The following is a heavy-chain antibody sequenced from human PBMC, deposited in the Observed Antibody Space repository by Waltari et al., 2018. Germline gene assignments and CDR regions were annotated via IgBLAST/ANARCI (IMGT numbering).Heavy chain of an antibody. D-gene: IGHD3-22*01. V-gene: IGHV3-23*04. CDR3: ASLLYYYDSSGGYYFDY. CDR1: GFTFRRSA. Sequence: EVQLVESGGGLVQPGGSLRLSCAASGFTFRRSAMTWVPQAPGKGLEWVSAISGSGGSTYYADSVKGRFTISRDNSKNTLYLQMNSLRAEDTAVYYCASLLYYYDSSGGYYFDYWGQGTLVTVSS. CDR2: ISGSGGST. J-gene: IGHJ4*02.